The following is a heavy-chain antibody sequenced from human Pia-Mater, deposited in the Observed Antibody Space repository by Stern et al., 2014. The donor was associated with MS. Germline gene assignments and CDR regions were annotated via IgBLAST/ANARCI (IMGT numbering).Heavy chain of an antibody. CDR1: GFTFSSYG. CDR2: IWYDGSNK. CDR3: ARGLGTYDSSGYWVFDY. J-gene: IGHJ4*02. V-gene: IGHV3-33*01. D-gene: IGHD3-22*01. Sequence: DQLVESGGGVVQPGRSLRLSCAASGFTFSSYGMHWVRQAPGKGLEGVAVIWYDGSNKYYADSVKGRFTISRDNSKNTLYLQMNSLRAEDTAVYYCARGLGTYDSSGYWVFDYWGQGTLVTVSS.